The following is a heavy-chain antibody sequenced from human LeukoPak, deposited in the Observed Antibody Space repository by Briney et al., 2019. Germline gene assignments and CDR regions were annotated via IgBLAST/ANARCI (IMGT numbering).Heavy chain of an antibody. Sequence: GESLKISCEGSGYSFTSYWIGWVRQMPGKGLEWMGIIYSGDSDTRYSPSFQGQVTISADKSISTAYLQWSSLKASDTAMYYCARQPPMVRVNWFDPWGQGTLVTVSS. CDR2: IYSGDSDT. CDR1: GYSFTSYW. V-gene: IGHV5-51*01. J-gene: IGHJ5*02. D-gene: IGHD3-10*01. CDR3: ARQPPMVRVNWFDP.